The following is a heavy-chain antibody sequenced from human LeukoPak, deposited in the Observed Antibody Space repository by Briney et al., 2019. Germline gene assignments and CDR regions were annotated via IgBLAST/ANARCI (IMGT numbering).Heavy chain of an antibody. Sequence: ASVKVSCRASGYTFTGYYLHWVRQAPGQGLEWMGWINPNSGDTNHAQKFQGRVAFTRDTSISTAYLEVASDDTAVYYCARDLRGLYDYFDYWGQGTLVTVSS. J-gene: IGHJ4*02. D-gene: IGHD5/OR15-5a*01. V-gene: IGHV1-2*02. CDR2: INPNSGDT. CDR3: ARDLRGLYDYFDY. CDR1: GYTFTGYY.